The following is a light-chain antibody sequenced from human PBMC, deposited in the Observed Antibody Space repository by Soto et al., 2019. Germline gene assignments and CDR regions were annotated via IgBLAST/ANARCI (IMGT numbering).Light chain of an antibody. CDR3: CSYAGSYIYV. J-gene: IGLJ1*01. CDR2: DVS. CDR1: SSDVGGYNY. V-gene: IGLV2-11*01. Sequence: QSALTQPRSVSGSPGQSVTISCTGTSSDVGGYNYVSWYQQYPGKVPKLMLYDVSKRPSGVPDRFSGSKSGNAASLTISGLRAEDEAYYYCCSYAGSYIYVFGSGSKGTVL.